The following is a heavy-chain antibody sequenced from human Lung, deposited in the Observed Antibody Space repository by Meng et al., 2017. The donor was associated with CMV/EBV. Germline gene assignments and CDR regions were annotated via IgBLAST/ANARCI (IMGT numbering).Heavy chain of an antibody. D-gene: IGHD6-19*01. V-gene: IGHV4-4*02. CDR3: ASFPPPGKQWLVTDY. CDR2: IYHSGST. J-gene: IGHJ4*02. Sequence: QVPVQESGPGRVKPSGTLSLTCAVSGGSISSSNWWSWVRQPPGKGLEWIGEIYHSGSTNYNPSLKSRVTISVDKSKNQFSLKLSSVTAADTAVYYCASFPPPGKQWLVTDYWGQGTLVTVSS. CDR1: GGSISSSNW.